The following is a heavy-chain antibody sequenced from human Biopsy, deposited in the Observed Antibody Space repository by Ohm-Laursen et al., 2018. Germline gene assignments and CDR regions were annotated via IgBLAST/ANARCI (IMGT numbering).Heavy chain of an antibody. CDR3: ARGTGRYYVYGAFDI. CDR1: GDSINNYY. CDR2: IYTSGSP. Sequence: ETLSLTCTVSGDSINNYYWSWIRQPAGKGLEWIGRIYTSGSPNYNLSLESRVTISVDTSKNPFSLNLRSVTAADTAVYFCARGTGRYYVYGAFDIWGQGTVVTVSS. J-gene: IGHJ3*02. V-gene: IGHV4-4*07. D-gene: IGHD1-26*01.